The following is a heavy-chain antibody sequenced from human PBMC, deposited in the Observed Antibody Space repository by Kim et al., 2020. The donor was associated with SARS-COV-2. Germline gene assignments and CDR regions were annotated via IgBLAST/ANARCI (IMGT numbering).Heavy chain of an antibody. CDR1: GYTFTGYY. CDR3: ARGLGSYYDSSGYYSYGMDV. CDR2: INPNSGGT. J-gene: IGHJ6*02. V-gene: IGHV1-2*05. Sequence: ASVKVSCKASGYTFTGYYMHWVRQAPGQGLEWMGRINPNSGGTNYAQKFQGRVTMTRDTSISTAYMELSRLRSDDTVVYYCARGLGSYYDSSGYYSYGMDVWGQGTTVTVSS. D-gene: IGHD3-22*01.